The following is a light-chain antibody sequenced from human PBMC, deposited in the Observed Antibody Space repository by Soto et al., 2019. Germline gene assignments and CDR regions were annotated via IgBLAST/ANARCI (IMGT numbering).Light chain of an antibody. Sequence: QCVLTQPPSASGSPGQSVTISCTGTKNDIGVYDFVSWYQHHPGKAPRLIIYEVVQRPSGAPDRFSGSKSGNTASLTVSGLQAADEADYFCKSYAGSNTYVFGSGTKVTVL. J-gene: IGLJ1*01. CDR1: KNDIGVYDF. CDR2: EVV. V-gene: IGLV2-8*01. CDR3: KSYAGSNTYV.